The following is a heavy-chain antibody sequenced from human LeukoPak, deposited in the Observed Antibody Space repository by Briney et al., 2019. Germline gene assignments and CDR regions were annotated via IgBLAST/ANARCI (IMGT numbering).Heavy chain of an antibody. V-gene: IGHV3-30*02. J-gene: IGHJ6*04. CDR3: AIAISGCSDSNVV. D-gene: IGHD2-15*01. Sequence: GGSLRLSCAASGFTFSSYAMHWVRQAPGKGLEWVAFIRYDGSNQYYGDSVKGRFTISRDNSKNTLYVQMNSLSAEDTAVYYCAIAISGCSDSNVVCGKGAKVAVSS. CDR1: GFTFSSYA. CDR2: IRYDGSNQ.